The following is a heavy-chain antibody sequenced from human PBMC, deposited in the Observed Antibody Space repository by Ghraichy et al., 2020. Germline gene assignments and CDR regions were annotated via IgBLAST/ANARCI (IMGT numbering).Heavy chain of an antibody. J-gene: IGHJ4*02. V-gene: IGHV3-11*01. D-gene: IGHD3-10*01. CDR2: ISGSGGAK. CDR1: GFSFSDYY. CDR3: ARGAMAQGGLFDY. Sequence: GGSLRLSSAASGFSFSDYYMSWIRQAPGKGLEYLSFISGSGGAKYHADSVKGRFTISRDNANNSLYLQMNSLRADDTAVYYCARGAMAQGGLFDYWGQGTLVTVSS.